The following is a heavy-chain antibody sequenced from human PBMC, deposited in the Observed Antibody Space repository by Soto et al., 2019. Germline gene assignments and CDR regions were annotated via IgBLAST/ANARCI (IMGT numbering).Heavy chain of an antibody. D-gene: IGHD2-8*02. CDR3: VRGGGVKIDY. CDR2: ISSSSSTI. Sequence: EVQLVEPGGRLVQPGGSLRLSCAASGFTLSSYSMNWARQAPGKGLEWVSYISSSSSTIYYADSVKGRFTISRDNAKNSLYLQMNSLRDEDTAVYYWVRGGGVKIDYWGQGTLVTVSS. V-gene: IGHV3-48*02. J-gene: IGHJ4*02. CDR1: GFTLSSYS.